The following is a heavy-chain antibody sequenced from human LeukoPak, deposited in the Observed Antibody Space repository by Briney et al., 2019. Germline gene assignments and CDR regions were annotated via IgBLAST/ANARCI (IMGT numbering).Heavy chain of an antibody. D-gene: IGHD1-26*01. V-gene: IGHV4-39*07. J-gene: IGHJ3*02. CDR2: VYYTGRT. CDR3: AREDSGISDNAFDI. Sequence: PSETLSLTCTVSGASVSSSNYYWGWIRQPPGKGLESLGSVYYTGRTYHNPSFKSRVTMSIDTSRNQFSLKLSSVTAADTAMYYCAREDSGISDNAFDIWGQGTMVTISS. CDR1: GASVSSSNYY.